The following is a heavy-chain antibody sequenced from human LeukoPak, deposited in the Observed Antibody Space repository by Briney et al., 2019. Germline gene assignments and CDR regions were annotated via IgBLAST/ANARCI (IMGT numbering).Heavy chain of an antibody. V-gene: IGHV4-39*01. CDR3: ARLRRTEIYGGRNASDI. CDR2: IYYSGNT. CDR1: GDSISTSNSY. D-gene: IGHD2-8*02. J-gene: IGHJ3*02. Sequence: PSETLSLTCTVSGDSISTSNSYWGWIRQPPGKGLEWIGSIYYSGNTYYNASLKSRVTISVDTSKNQFSLKLSSVTAADTAVYYCARLRRTEIYGGRNASDIWGQGTMVTVSS.